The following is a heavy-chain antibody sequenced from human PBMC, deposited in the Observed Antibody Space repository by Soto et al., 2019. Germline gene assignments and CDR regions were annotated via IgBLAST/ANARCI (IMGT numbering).Heavy chain of an antibody. D-gene: IGHD4-17*01. CDR3: ARDTDDYGDYEFDY. CDR2: ISSSGSYI. CDR1: GFTFSSYA. V-gene: IGHV3-21*01. Sequence: PGGSLRLSCAASGFTFSSYAMNWVSQTTGRGLEWVSSISSSGSYIYYADPVKGRFTISRDNTNNSLYLQMNSLRAEDTAVYYCARDTDDYGDYEFDYWGQGTLVTVSS. J-gene: IGHJ4*02.